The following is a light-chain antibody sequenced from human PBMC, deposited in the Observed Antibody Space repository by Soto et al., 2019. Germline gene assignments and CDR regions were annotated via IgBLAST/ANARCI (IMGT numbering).Light chain of an antibody. CDR1: QSVSSN. CDR2: GAS. J-gene: IGKJ4*01. V-gene: IGKV3-15*01. Sequence: EIVMTQSPATLSVSPGEGATLSCRASQSVSSNLAWYQQKPGQAPRLLIFGASTRATGIPARFSGSGSGAGFSLTISALQSEDFAIYYCQQYSNWPLTFGGGTKVGIK. CDR3: QQYSNWPLT.